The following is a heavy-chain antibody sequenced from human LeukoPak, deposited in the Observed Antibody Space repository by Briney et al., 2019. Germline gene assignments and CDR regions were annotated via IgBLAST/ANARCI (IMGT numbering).Heavy chain of an antibody. J-gene: IGHJ6*03. CDR3: ASVRRGFGESPKYYAYYYMGV. CDR1: GGSITNSTYY. CDR2: IFYTGSP. D-gene: IGHD3-10*01. V-gene: IGHV4-39*07. Sequence: SETLSLTCSVSGGSITNSTYYWAWVRQPPGKGLEWIGNIFYTGSPYYNPSLKSRVTISVDTSKNQFSLKLSSVTAADTAVYYCASVRRGFGESPKYYAYYYMGVWGKGTTVTISS.